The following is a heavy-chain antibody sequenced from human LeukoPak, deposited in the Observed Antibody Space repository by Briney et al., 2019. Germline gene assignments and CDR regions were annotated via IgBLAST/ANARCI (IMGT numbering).Heavy chain of an antibody. CDR1: GFTFSSYG. CDR3: AKDSVDTAMVY. J-gene: IGHJ4*02. D-gene: IGHD5-18*01. CDR2: ISYDGSNK. V-gene: IGHV3-30*18. Sequence: GGSLRLSCVASGFTFSSYGMHWVRQAPGKGLEWVAVISYDGSNKYYADSVKGRFTISRDNSKNTLYLQMNSLRAEDTAVYYCAKDSVDTAMVYWGQGTLVTVSS.